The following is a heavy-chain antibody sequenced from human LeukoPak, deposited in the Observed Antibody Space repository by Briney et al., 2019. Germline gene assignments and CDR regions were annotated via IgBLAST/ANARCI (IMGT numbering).Heavy chain of an antibody. CDR2: ISYDGSNK. J-gene: IGHJ6*02. CDR3: TRDHGLDV. V-gene: IGHV3-30*03. Sequence: PGGSLRLSCAASGFTFSSYGMHWVRQAPGKGLEWVAVISYDGSNKYYADSVKGRCTISRDNAKNMLYLEMNSLRVEDTAVYFCTRDHGLDVWGQGTTVTVSS. CDR1: GFTFSSYG.